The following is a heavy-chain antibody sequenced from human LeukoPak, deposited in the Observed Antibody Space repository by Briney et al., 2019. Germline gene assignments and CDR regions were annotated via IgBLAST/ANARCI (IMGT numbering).Heavy chain of an antibody. Sequence: ASVKVSCKASGYTFTRYGISWVRQGPGQGLEWVGWISTYNANTNYAQKLQGRVTMTTDTSRSTAYMELRSLRSDDTAVYYCARLVGYGSGSYYSSRIRNYFDYGGQGTLVTVSS. CDR2: ISTYNANT. V-gene: IGHV1-18*01. J-gene: IGHJ4*02. D-gene: IGHD3-10*01. CDR3: ARLVGYGSGSYYSSRIRNYFDY. CDR1: GYTFTRYG.